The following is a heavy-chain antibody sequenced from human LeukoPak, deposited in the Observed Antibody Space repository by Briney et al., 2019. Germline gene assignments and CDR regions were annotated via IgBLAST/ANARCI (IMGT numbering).Heavy chain of an antibody. Sequence: SETLSLTCTVSGGSISGSNCYWGWIRQPPGKGLEWIGSIYNSGSTHYNPSLKSRVTISVDTSKNQISLKVSSVTAADTAVYYCARDLVGTTGTSGASGDWGQGTRVTVSS. D-gene: IGHD1-26*01. J-gene: IGHJ4*02. CDR3: ARDLVGTTGTSGASGD. V-gene: IGHV4-39*07. CDR2: IYNSGST. CDR1: GGSISGSNCY.